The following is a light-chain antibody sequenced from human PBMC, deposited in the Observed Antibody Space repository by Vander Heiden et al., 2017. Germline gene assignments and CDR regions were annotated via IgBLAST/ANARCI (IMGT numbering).Light chain of an antibody. Sequence: SLLTQPPSTSGTPGPRVTIPCSGSSSNIGSNAVNWYQQLPGAAPRLLIYNNDQRPSGVPDRFSGSKSGTSASLSVSGLRSEDEADYYCAAWDDSLTGLVFGGGTKLTVL. V-gene: IGLV1-44*01. CDR2: NND. CDR1: SSNIGSNA. CDR3: AAWDDSLTGLV. J-gene: IGLJ2*01.